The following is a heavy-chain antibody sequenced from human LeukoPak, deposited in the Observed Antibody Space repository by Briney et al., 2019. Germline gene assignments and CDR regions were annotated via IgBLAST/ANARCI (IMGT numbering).Heavy chain of an antibody. Sequence: SETLSLTCTVSGGSVSSGSYYWSWIRQPPGKGLEWIGYIYYSGSTNYNPSLKSRVTISVDTSKNQFSLKLSSVTAADTAVYYCAELDSSSWYPDYYYGMDVWGQGTTVTVSS. D-gene: IGHD6-13*01. J-gene: IGHJ6*02. CDR2: IYYSGST. CDR3: AELDSSSWYPDYYYGMDV. CDR1: GGSVSSGSYY. V-gene: IGHV4-61*01.